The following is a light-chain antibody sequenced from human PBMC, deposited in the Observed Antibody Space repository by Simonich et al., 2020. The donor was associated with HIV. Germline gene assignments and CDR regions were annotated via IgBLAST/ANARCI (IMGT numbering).Light chain of an antibody. V-gene: IGKV4-1*01. Sequence: DIVMTQSPDSLAVSLGERATINCKSSQSVLYNSYNKNYLAWYQQKPRQPPKLLIYWASTRESGVPDRFSGSGSGTDFTLTISSLQAEDVAVYYCQRYYTTPRTFGQGTKVEIK. CDR2: WAS. CDR1: QSVLYNSYNKNY. J-gene: IGKJ1*01. CDR3: QRYYTTPRT.